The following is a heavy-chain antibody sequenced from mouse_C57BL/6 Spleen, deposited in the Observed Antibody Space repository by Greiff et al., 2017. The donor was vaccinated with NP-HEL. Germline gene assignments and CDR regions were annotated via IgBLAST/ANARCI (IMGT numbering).Heavy chain of an antibody. CDR3: VKLRDDYDAMDY. J-gene: IGHJ4*01. CDR2: IWGDGST. Sequence: VQLVESGPGLVAPSQTLSITCTVSGFSFTSYGVSWVRPPPGTGLEWLGVIWGDGSTNYHSAPLSRLSISKDNSKSQAYIKLNSLKTDDTATYYCVKLRDDYDAMDYWGQGTTVTVSS. CDR1: GFSFTSYG. V-gene: IGHV2-3*01.